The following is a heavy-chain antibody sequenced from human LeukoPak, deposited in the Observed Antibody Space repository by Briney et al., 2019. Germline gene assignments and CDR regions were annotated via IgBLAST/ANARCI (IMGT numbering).Heavy chain of an antibody. J-gene: IGHJ4*02. Sequence: GGSLRLSCAASGFTFSSYAMSWVRKAPGKGLEWVSVIYSGGSTYYADSVKGRFTISRHNSKNTLYLQMNSLRAEDTAVYYCARDNYDSSGYQDYWGQGTLVTVSS. V-gene: IGHV3-53*04. CDR2: IYSGGST. CDR3: ARDNYDSSGYQDY. CDR1: GFTFSSYA. D-gene: IGHD3-22*01.